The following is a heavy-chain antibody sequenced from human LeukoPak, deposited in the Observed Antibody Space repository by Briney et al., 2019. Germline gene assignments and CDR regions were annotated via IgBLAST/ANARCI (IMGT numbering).Heavy chain of an antibody. Sequence: SETLSLTCVVSGGSISSGGYSWSWIRQPPGKGLEWIGYIYHSESTNYNPSLKSRVTISEDRSKNQFSLKLTSVTAADTAVYYCAGGDSRPDYWGQGILVTVSS. CDR3: AGGDSRPDY. D-gene: IGHD5-18*01. CDR1: GGSISSGGYS. CDR2: IYHSEST. V-gene: IGHV4-30-2*01. J-gene: IGHJ4*02.